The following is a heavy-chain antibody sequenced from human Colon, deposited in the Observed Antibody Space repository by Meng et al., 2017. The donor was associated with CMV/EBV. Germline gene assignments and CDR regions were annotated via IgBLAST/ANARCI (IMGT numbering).Heavy chain of an antibody. Sequence: GGSLRLSCAASGFTFNRNSMSWVRQAPGKGLEWVSGINGVGDITYYADSVKGRFTISRDNSKNTLYLRMIDLRAEDTAVYYCAKGQSSFNYKYYYGLDVWGRGTTVTVSS. CDR3: AKGQSSFNYKYYYGLDV. CDR2: INGVGDIT. V-gene: IGHV3-23*01. D-gene: IGHD3-16*02. CDR1: GFTFNRNS. J-gene: IGHJ6*02.